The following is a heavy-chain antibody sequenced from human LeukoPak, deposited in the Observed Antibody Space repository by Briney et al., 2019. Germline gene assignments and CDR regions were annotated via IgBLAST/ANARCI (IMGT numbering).Heavy chain of an antibody. Sequence: GGSLRLSCAASGFTFTTYSMNWVRQAPGKGLEWVSSICSSSNYIYYADSVKGRFTISRDNAQSSLYLQMNSLRAEDTAVYYCARCGLGGIQLWLLPFDYWGQGTLVTVSS. V-gene: IGHV3-21*06. CDR1: GFTFTTYS. J-gene: IGHJ4*02. CDR2: ICSSSNYI. D-gene: IGHD5-18*01. CDR3: ARCGLGGIQLWLLPFDY.